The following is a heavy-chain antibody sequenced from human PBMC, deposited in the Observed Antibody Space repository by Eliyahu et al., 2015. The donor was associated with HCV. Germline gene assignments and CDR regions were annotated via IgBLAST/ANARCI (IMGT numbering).Heavy chain of an antibody. CDR3: ATKGQQQTAFDI. CDR2: ISGSGGST. D-gene: IGHD6-13*01. J-gene: IGHJ3*02. CDR1: GFXFSSYA. V-gene: IGHV3-23*01. Sequence: EVQLLESGGGLVQPGGSLRLSCXASGFXFSSYAMSWVRQAPXKGLEWVSVISGSGGSTYYADSVKGRFTISRDNSKNTMYLQMNSLRAEDTAVYYCATKGQQQTAFDIWGQGTMVTVSS.